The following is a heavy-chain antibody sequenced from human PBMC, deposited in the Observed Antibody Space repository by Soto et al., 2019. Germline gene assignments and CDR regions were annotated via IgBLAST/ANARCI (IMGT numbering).Heavy chain of an antibody. D-gene: IGHD5-12*01. CDR2: IIPIFGTA. V-gene: IGHV1-69*13. J-gene: IGHJ4*02. CDR3: ARGADIVATTVDY. CDR1: GGTFSSYA. Sequence: GASVKVSCKASGGTFSSYAISWVRQAPGQGLEWMGGIIPIFGTANYAQKFQGRVTITADESTSTAYMELSSLRSEDTAVYYCARGADIVATTVDYWGQGTLVTVSS.